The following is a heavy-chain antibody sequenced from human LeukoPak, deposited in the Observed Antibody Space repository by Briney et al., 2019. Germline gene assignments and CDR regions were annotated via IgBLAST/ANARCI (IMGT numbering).Heavy chain of an antibody. V-gene: IGHV1-69*05. CDR1: GGTFTTYA. CDR2: IIPIFGTA. D-gene: IGHD5-18*01. Sequence: SVKVSCKASGGTFTTYAITWVRQAPGQGLEWMGGIIPIFGTANYAQNFQDRVTITTDASTNTVYMELTSLRSEDTAVYYCARTPQHSYYYYNMDVWGKGTTVTVAS. J-gene: IGHJ6*03. CDR3: ARTPQHSYYYYNMDV.